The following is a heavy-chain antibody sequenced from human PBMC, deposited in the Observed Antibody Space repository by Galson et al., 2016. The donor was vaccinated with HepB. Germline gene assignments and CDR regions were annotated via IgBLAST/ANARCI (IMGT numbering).Heavy chain of an antibody. D-gene: IGHD3-10*01. CDR2: IRSKLKNYAT. V-gene: IGHV3-73*01. J-gene: IGHJ4*02. CDR3: STRGDLDY. CDR1: GFAFSESS. Sequence: LRLSCAASGFAFSESSMHWVRQASGKGLEWVGLIRSKLKNYATAYAASVEGRFSISRDDSMNTSFLQMNSLKTEDTAVYYCSTRGDLDYWGQGALVIVSS.